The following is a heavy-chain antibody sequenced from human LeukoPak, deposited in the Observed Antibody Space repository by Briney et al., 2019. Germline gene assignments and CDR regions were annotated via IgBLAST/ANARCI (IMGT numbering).Heavy chain of an antibody. Sequence: GGSLRLSCAASGFTFSSYWMSWVRQAPGKGLEWVANIKQDGSNKYYADSVKGRFTISRDNSKNTLYLQMNSLRAEDTAVYYCAKVGAIAARRGVLDYWGQGTLVTVSS. J-gene: IGHJ4*02. CDR2: IKQDGSNK. V-gene: IGHV3-7*01. CDR3: AKVGAIAARRGVLDY. D-gene: IGHD6-6*01. CDR1: GFTFSSYW.